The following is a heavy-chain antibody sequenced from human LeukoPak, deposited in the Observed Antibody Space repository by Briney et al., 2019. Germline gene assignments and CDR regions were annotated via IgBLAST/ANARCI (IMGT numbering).Heavy chain of an antibody. CDR1: GDSIINYY. CDR3: ARQAYDSIGFYDY. Sequence: SETLSLTCTVSGDSIINYYWNWIRQPPGKGLEWIGYISDSGSTNYNPSLMSRVTISVDTSKNQFSLKLNSVIAADTAVYYCARQAYDSIGFYDYWGQGTLVTVSS. V-gene: IGHV4-59*01. D-gene: IGHD3-22*01. CDR2: ISDSGST. J-gene: IGHJ4*02.